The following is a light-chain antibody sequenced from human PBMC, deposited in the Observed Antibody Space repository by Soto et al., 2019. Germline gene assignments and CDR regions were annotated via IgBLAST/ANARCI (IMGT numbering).Light chain of an antibody. J-gene: IGKJ1*01. Sequence: EIVLTQSPGTLSLSPGESATLSCRASPGTDANYLAWYQQKPGQAPRLLIYGASSRATGIPDRFSGSGSGTDFTLTISRLEPEDFAVYYCQQYGSSPWTFGQGTKVDI. CDR3: QQYGSSPWT. CDR1: PGTDANY. V-gene: IGKV3-20*01. CDR2: GAS.